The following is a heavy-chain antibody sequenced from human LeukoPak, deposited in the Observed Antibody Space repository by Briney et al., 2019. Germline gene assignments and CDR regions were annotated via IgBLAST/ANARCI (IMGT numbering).Heavy chain of an antibody. Sequence: GGSLRLSCAASGFTFSDYYMSWIRQAPGKGLEWVSYISGSGSTIYYADSVKGRFTISRDNAKNSLYLQMNSLRAEDTAVYYCARDKRIAAAIDYWGQGTLVTVSS. V-gene: IGHV3-11*04. CDR3: ARDKRIAAAIDY. J-gene: IGHJ4*02. CDR2: ISGSGSTI. D-gene: IGHD6-13*01. CDR1: GFTFSDYY.